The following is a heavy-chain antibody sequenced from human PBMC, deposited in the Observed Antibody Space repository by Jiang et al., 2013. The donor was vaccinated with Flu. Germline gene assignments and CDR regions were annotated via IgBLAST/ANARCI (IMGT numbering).Heavy chain of an antibody. V-gene: IGHV4-34*01. D-gene: IGHD2-15*01. CDR1: Y. J-gene: IGHJ4*02. CDR3: ARGRGIWRSGYLDY. CDR2: SIIVEAP. Sequence: YWSWIRQPPGRGWSGLGKSIIVEAPTTTRPLKSRVTISVDTSKNQFSLKLSSVTAADTAVYYCARGRGIWRSGYLDYWGQGTLVTVSS.